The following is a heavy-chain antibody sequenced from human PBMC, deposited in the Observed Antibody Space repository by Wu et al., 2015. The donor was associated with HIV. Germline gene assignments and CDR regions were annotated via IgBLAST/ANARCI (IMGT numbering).Heavy chain of an antibody. V-gene: IGHV1-69*13. CDR3: ARDMSAAGTYGWFDP. Sequence: QVQMVQSGVEVKKPGASMKVSCKASGGTFSSYAISWVRQAPGQGLEWMGGIITIFGTTNYAQNFQGRVTIAADESTSTAYMELSSLRSEDTAVYYCARDMSAAGTYGWFDPWGQGTLVTVSS. CDR1: GGTFSSYA. J-gene: IGHJ5*02. CDR2: IITIFGTT. D-gene: IGHD6-13*01.